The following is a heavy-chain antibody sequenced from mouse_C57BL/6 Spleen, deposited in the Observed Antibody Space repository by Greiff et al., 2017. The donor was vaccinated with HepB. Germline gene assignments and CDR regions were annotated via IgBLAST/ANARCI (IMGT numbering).Heavy chain of an antibody. CDR3: ARPLYYRGHMDY. J-gene: IGHJ4*01. V-gene: IGHV5-17*01. Sequence: EVMLVESGGGLVKPGGSLKLSCAASGFTFSDYGMHWVRQAPEKGLEWVAYISSGSSTIYYADTVKGRFTISRDNAKNTLFLQMTSLRSEDTAMYYCARPLYYRGHMDYWGQGTSVTVSS. CDR2: ISSGSSTI. D-gene: IGHD2-14*01. CDR1: GFTFSDYG.